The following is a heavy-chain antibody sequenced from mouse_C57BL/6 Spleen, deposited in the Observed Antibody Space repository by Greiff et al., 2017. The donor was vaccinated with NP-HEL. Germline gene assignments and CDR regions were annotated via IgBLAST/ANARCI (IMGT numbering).Heavy chain of an antibody. J-gene: IGHJ4*01. V-gene: IGHV1-82*01. CDR2: IYPGDGDT. CDR3: AREEDYYGSSYDAMDY. Sequence: VQLQESGPELVKPGASVKISCKASGYAFSSSWMNWVKQRPGKGLEWIGRIYPGDGDTNYNGKFKGKATLTADKSSSTAYMQLSSLTSEDSAVYFCAREEDYYGSSYDAMDYWGQGTSVTVSS. D-gene: IGHD1-1*01. CDR1: GYAFSSSW.